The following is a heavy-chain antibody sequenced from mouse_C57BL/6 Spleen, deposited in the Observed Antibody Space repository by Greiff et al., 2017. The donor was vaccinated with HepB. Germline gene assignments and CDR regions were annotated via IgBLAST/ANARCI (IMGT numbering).Heavy chain of an antibody. CDR2: IYPGDGDT. D-gene: IGHD1-1*01. CDR3: ARRYGSSSYAMDY. Sequence: VQLQQSGPELVKPGASVKISCKASGYAFSSSWMNWVKQRPGKGLEWIGRIYPGDGDTNYNGKFKGKATLTADKSSSTAYLQLSSLTSEDSAVYFVARRYGSSSYAMDYWGQGTSVTVSS. CDR1: GYAFSSSW. V-gene: IGHV1-82*01. J-gene: IGHJ4*01.